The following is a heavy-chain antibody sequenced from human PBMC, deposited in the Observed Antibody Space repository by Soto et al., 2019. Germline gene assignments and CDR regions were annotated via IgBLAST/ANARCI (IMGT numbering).Heavy chain of an antibody. V-gene: IGHV1-69*12. D-gene: IGHD3-16*01. CDR2: IIPIFGTA. J-gene: IGHJ4*02. CDR3: GRDGGGGLGEHL. CDR1: GGTFSSYA. Sequence: QVQLVQSGAEVKKPGSSVKVSCKASGGTFSSYAISWVRQAPGQGLEWMGGIIPIFGTANYAQKFQGRVTIPADESTSTAYMELGSLKSEDLAGYYWGRDGGGGLGEHLWGQGTLVTVSS.